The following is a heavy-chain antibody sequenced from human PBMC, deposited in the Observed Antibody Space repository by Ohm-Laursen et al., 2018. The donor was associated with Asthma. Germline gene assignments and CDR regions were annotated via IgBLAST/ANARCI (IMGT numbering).Heavy chain of an antibody. CDR3: ARETATGSQNIHYYDLDV. J-gene: IGHJ6*02. CDR2: IIGSGADT. Sequence: SLRLSCAASGFIVSTKFMIWVRQAPGKGLECVSAIIGSGADTYYADSVKGRFTIFRDNSKNTLYLQMNTLRAEDTAVYYCARETATGSQNIHYYDLDVWGQGTTVIVSS. V-gene: IGHV3-23*01. CDR1: GFIVSTKF. D-gene: IGHD2-15*01.